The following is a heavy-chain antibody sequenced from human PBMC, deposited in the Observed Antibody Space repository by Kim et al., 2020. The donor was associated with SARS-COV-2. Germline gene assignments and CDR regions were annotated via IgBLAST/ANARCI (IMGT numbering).Heavy chain of an antibody. CDR3: ARGIQLWLVVDV. CDR1: GFIFGGHD. Sequence: GGSLRLSCAASGFIFGGHDMHWVRQGTGKGLEWVSAIGTAGETFYEESVKGRFIISRENGKNSLYLQIDSLRAEETAVYYCARGIQLWLVVDVWGQGTTVTVSS. V-gene: IGHV3-13*04. CDR2: IGTAGET. D-gene: IGHD5-18*01. J-gene: IGHJ6*02.